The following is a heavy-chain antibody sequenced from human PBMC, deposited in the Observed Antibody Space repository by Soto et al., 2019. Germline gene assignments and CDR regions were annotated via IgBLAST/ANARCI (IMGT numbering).Heavy chain of an antibody. CDR2: ISGSGGST. Sequence: EGQLLESGGGLVQPGGSLRLSCAASGFTFSSYAMSWVRQAPGKGLEWVSAISGSGGSTYYADSVKGRFTISRDNSKNPLYVQMNSLRAEDTAVYYGARSNSGWYVWDYWGQGTLVTVSS. D-gene: IGHD6-19*01. J-gene: IGHJ4*02. CDR1: GFTFSSYA. CDR3: ARSNSGWYVWDY. V-gene: IGHV3-23*01.